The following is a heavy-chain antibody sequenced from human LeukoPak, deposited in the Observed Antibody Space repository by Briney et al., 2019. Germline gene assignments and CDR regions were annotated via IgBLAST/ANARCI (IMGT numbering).Heavy chain of an antibody. V-gene: IGHV4-34*01. J-gene: IGHJ5*02. D-gene: IGHD6-13*01. CDR1: GGSFSGYY. Sequence: PSETLSLTCAVYGGSFSGYYWSWIRQPPGKGLEWIGEINHSGSTNYNPSLKSRVTISVDTSKNQFSLELSSVTAADTAVYYCAGGLAAAAWFDPWGQGTLVTVSS. CDR2: INHSGST. CDR3: AGGLAAAAWFDP.